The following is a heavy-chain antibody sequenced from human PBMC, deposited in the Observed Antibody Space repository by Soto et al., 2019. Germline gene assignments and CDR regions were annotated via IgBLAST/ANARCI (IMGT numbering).Heavy chain of an antibody. J-gene: IGHJ4*02. CDR1: GYTFTSYG. Sequence: QVQLVQSGAEVKKPGASVKVSCKASGYTFTSYGISWVRQAPGQGLEWMGWMSAYNGNTNYAQKLQGRVTMTTDTSTSTPYMELRSLRSYDTAVYYCARESSSSCAVYWGQGTLVTVSS. V-gene: IGHV1-18*01. D-gene: IGHD6-13*01. CDR2: MSAYNGNT. CDR3: ARESSSSCAVY.